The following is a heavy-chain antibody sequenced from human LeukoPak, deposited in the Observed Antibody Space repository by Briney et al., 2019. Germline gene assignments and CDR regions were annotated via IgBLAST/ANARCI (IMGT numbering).Heavy chain of an antibody. Sequence: GASVKVSCKASGYTFTSYDINWVRQATGQGLEWMGWMNPNSGNTGYAQKFQGRVTMTRNTSISTAYMELSSLRSEDTAVYYCARGSVGSGSFYFDYWGQGTLVTVSS. CDR3: ARGSVGSGSFYFDY. CDR1: GYTFTSYD. V-gene: IGHV1-8*01. CDR2: MNPNSGNT. D-gene: IGHD3-10*01. J-gene: IGHJ4*02.